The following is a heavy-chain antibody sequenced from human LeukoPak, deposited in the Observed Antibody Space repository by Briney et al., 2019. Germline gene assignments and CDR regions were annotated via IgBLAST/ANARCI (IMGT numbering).Heavy chain of an antibody. Sequence: GSLRLSCAASGFTFSSYAMSWVRQAPGKGLEWVSAISGSGGSTYYADSVKGRSTISRDNSKNTLYLQMNSLRAEDTAVYYCAKVVLRFWGFDYWGQGTLVTVSS. J-gene: IGHJ4*02. V-gene: IGHV3-23*01. CDR1: GFTFSSYA. CDR2: ISGSGGST. CDR3: AKVVLRFWGFDY. D-gene: IGHD3-3*01.